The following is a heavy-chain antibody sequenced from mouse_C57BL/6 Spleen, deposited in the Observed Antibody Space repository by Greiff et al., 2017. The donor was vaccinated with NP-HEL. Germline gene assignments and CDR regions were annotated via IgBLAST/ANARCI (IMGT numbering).Heavy chain of an antibody. CDR2: IHPNSGST. D-gene: IGHD2-5*01. CDR1: GYTFTSYW. J-gene: IGHJ2*01. CDR3: ARAYYSNYDYFDY. V-gene: IGHV1-64*01. Sequence: LVESGAELVKPGASVKLSCKASGYTFTSYWMHWVKQRPGQGLEWIGMIHPNSGSTNYNEKFKSKATLTVDKSSSTAYMQLSSLTSEDSAVYYCARAYYSNYDYFDYWGQGTTLTVSS.